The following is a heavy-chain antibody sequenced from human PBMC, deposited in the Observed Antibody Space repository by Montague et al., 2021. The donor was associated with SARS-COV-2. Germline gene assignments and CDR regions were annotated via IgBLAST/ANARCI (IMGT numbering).Heavy chain of an antibody. D-gene: IGHD3-10*01. CDR1: GGSISSSSYY. CDR3: AIDLAGYYGSGSYGGMDV. V-gene: IGHV4-39*07. J-gene: IGHJ6*02. Sequence: SETLSLTCTVSGGSISSSSYYWGWIRQPPGKGLEWIGSIYYSGSTYYNPSLKSRVTISVDTSKNQFSLKLSSVAAADTAVYYCAIDLAGYYGSGSYGGMDVWGQGTTVTVSS. CDR2: IYYSGST.